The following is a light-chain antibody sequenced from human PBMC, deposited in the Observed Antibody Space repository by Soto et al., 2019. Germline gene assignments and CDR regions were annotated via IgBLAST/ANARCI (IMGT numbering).Light chain of an antibody. CDR1: SSDVGDSNY. Sequence: QSALTQPASASGSPGQSVTISCTGTSSDVGDSNYVSWYQQHPGKAPKLMIYEVSKRPSGVPDRFSGSKSGNTASLTVAGLQAEDEADYYCSSYARRNNWVLGGGTKLPVL. J-gene: IGLJ3*02. V-gene: IGLV2-8*01. CDR2: EVS. CDR3: SSYARRNNWV.